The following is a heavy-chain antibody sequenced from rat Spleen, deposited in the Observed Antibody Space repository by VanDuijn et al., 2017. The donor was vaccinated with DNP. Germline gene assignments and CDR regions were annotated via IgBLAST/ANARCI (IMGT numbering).Heavy chain of an antibody. CDR2: FSVTGGTP. D-gene: IGHD1-2*01. CDR3: ARLPIYDDSSFTFAY. V-gene: IGHV5S13*01. J-gene: IGHJ3*01. Sequence: EVQLVESGGGLVQPGRSLRLSCAASGFSFSDYGMAWVRQAPMRSLEWVAIFSVTGGTPYYRDSVKGRFTISRDNAKYTQYMQMDSLRSEDTATYDCARLPIYDDSSFTFAYWGQGTLVTVSS. CDR1: GFSFSDYG.